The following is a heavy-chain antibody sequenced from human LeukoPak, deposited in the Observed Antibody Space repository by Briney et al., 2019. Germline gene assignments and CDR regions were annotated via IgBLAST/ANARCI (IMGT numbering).Heavy chain of an antibody. V-gene: IGHV6-1*01. D-gene: IGHD3-10*01. Sequence: SQTLSLTCAISGDSVSSNDAAWNWIRQSPSRGLEWLGRTYYRSKWSYDYAVSMKSRITINPDTSKNQFSLQLDSVTPEDTAVYYCARENTMVRGVINPLDYWGQGTLVTVSS. CDR2: TYYRSKWSY. J-gene: IGHJ4*02. CDR1: GDSVSSNDAA. CDR3: ARENTMVRGVINPLDY.